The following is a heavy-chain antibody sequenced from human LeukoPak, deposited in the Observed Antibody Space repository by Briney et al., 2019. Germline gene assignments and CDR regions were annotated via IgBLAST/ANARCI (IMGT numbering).Heavy chain of an antibody. V-gene: IGHV3-30-3*01. J-gene: IGHJ3*02. D-gene: IGHD6-19*01. CDR1: GVTFSGSA. CDR3: AKDRAAVADEDDAFDI. CDR2: ISYDGSNK. Sequence: GSLRLSCAASGVTFSGSAMHWVRQAPGKGLEWVAVISYDGSNKYYADAVKGRFTISRDNSKNTVYLQMNSLRAEDTAVYYCAKDRAAVADEDDAFDIWGQGTMVTVSS.